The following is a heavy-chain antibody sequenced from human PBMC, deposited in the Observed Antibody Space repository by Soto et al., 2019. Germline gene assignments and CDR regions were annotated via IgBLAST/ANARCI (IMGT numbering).Heavy chain of an antibody. CDR1: GGTFSSYT. CDR3: ARGRGRRPVGYCSGGICYSDAWFYA. V-gene: IGHV1-69*02. CDR2: IIPLLDIA. J-gene: IGHJ5*02. D-gene: IGHD2-15*01. Sequence: QVQLVQSAAEVKKPGSSVKVSCKASGGTFSSYTISWVRQAPGQGLEWMGRIIPLLDIAKYAKRFQGRVTITADKSTSTAYMGLNSLTSEDTAVYYCARGRGRRPVGYCSGGICYSDAWFYAWGQGTLVTVSS.